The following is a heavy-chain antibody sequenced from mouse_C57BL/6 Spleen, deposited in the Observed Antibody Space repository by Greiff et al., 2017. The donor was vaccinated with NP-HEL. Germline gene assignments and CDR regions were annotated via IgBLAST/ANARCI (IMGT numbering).Heavy chain of an antibody. Sequence: VQLQQSGAELVRPGASVKLSCTASGFNIKDYYMHWVKQRPEQGLEWIGRIDPEDGDPEYAPKFQGKATMTADTSSHTAYLQLSSLTTEDTAVYYCTTGGSNWYFDVWGTGTTVTVAS. D-gene: IGHD1-1*01. CDR3: TTGGSNWYFDV. J-gene: IGHJ1*03. CDR1: GFNIKDYY. V-gene: IGHV14-1*01. CDR2: IDPEDGDP.